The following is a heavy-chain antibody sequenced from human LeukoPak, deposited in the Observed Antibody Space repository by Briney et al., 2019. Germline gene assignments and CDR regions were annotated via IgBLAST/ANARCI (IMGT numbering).Heavy chain of an antibody. CDR2: ISTSGRTI. V-gene: IGHV3-48*03. J-gene: IGHJ3*02. D-gene: IGHD3-10*01. Sequence: SGGSLRLSCAASGFTFSTYEVNWVRQAPGRGLEWFSYISTSGRTIYYADSAKVRFTISRDNAKNSLYLQMNSLRAEDTAVYYCASYIRAPFDIWGQGTMVTVSS. CDR1: GFTFSTYE. CDR3: ASYIRAPFDI.